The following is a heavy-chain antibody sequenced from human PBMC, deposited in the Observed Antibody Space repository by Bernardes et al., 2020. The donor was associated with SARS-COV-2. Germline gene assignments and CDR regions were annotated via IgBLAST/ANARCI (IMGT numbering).Heavy chain of an antibody. Sequence: SETLSLTCTVSAGPFDIPHCYWSWIRQPAGKGLEWIGHVFTSGSTNYNPSLKSRVTISVDTSKNQFSLNLKSVTAADTAVYYCARGYGYYYDSSDYYFDYWGLGTPVIVSS. CDR1: AGPFDIPHCY. CDR2: VFTSGST. CDR3: ARGYGYYYDSSDYYFDY. J-gene: IGHJ4*02. D-gene: IGHD3-22*01. V-gene: IGHV4-61*09.